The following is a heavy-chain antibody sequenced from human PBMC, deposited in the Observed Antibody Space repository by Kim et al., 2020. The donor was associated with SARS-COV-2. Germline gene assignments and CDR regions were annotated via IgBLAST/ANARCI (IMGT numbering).Heavy chain of an antibody. J-gene: IGHJ4*02. V-gene: IGHV3-30*18. CDR2: ISSDGSNK. CDR1: GFTFSTYG. Sequence: GGSLRLSCAASGFTFSTYGMHWVRQAPGKGLEWVAAISSDGSNKYCADSVKGRFTISSDNSKNTLYLQMNSLRAEDTAVYYCAKGSPIGWRIIDYWGQGTLVTVSS. CDR3: AKGSPIGWRIIDY. D-gene: IGHD6-19*01.